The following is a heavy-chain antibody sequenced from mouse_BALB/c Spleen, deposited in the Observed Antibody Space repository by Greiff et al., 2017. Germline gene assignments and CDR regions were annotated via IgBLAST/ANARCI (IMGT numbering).Heavy chain of an antibody. J-gene: IGHJ2*01. CDR3: ARHEGYYFDY. V-gene: IGHV5-6-5*01. CDR1: GFTFSSYA. CDR2: ISSGGST. Sequence: EVKLMESGGGLVKPGGSLKLSCAASGFTFSSYAMSWVRQTPEKRLEWVASISSGGSTYYPDTVKGRFTISRDNAKNTLYLQMSSLKSEDTAMYYCARHEGYYFDYWGQGTTLTVAS.